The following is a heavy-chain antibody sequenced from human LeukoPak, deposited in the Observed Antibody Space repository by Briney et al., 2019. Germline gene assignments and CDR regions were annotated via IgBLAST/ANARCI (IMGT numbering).Heavy chain of an antibody. Sequence: ASVKVSCKASGYTFTSYDINWVRQSTGPGLGWMGWMNPNSSNTGYAQKFQGRVTMTRNTSISTAYMELSSLRSEDTAVYYCARGLSRTTVTNYCYYGMDVWGQGTTVTVSS. CDR3: ARGLSRTTVTNYCYYGMDV. D-gene: IGHD4-17*01. J-gene: IGHJ6*02. CDR2: MNPNSSNT. V-gene: IGHV1-8*01. CDR1: GYTFTSYD.